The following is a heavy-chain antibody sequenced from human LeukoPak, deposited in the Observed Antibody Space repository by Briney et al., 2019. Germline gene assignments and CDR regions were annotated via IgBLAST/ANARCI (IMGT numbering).Heavy chain of an antibody. D-gene: IGHD2-8*01. V-gene: IGHV3-7*03. CDR1: GFTFSSYW. Sequence: GGSLRLSCAASGFTFSSYWMNWARQAPGKGLEWVASINHNGNVNYYVDSVKGRFTISRDNAKNSLYLQMSNLRAEDTAVYYCARDRPEWDWGQGTLVTVSS. CDR3: ARDRPEWD. J-gene: IGHJ4*02. CDR2: INHNGNVN.